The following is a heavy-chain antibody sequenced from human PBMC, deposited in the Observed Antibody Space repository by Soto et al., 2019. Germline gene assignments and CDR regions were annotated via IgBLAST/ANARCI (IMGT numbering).Heavy chain of an antibody. Sequence: QITLKESGPPLVKPTQTLTLTCTFSGFSLSTSGVGVGWIRQPPGKALEWLALIYWDDDQRYSPSLKSRLTISKDTSKNQGVLTMTNMDPVDTATYYCAHRRSYDSGVYSPVDYWGQGTLVTVSS. CDR2: IYWDDDQ. D-gene: IGHD3-22*01. J-gene: IGHJ4*02. CDR1: GFSLSTSGVG. V-gene: IGHV2-5*02. CDR3: AHRRSYDSGVYSPVDY.